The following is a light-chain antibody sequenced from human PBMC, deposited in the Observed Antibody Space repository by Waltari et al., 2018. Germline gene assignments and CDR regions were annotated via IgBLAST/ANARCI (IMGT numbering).Light chain of an antibody. CDR2: DVS. Sequence: WYETHPGKAPKVIIYDVSKRPSGVSNRFSGSKSGNTASLIISGLQADDEADYYCVSYTTISTWVFGGGTKLTVL. J-gene: IGLJ3*02. V-gene: IGLV2-14*03. CDR3: VSYTTISTWV.